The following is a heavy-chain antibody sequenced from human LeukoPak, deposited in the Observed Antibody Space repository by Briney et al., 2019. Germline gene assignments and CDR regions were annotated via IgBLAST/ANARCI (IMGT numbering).Heavy chain of an antibody. CDR1: GFTFSSYS. D-gene: IGHD4-17*01. Sequence: PGGSLRLSCAASGFTFSSYSMNWVRQAPGKGLEWVSSISSSSSYIYYADSVKGRFTISRDNSKNTLYLQMNSLRAEDTAVYYCAKVLSPTVTTWGLDYWGQGTLVTVSS. V-gene: IGHV3-21*01. CDR3: AKVLSPTVTTWGLDY. CDR2: ISSSSSYI. J-gene: IGHJ4*02.